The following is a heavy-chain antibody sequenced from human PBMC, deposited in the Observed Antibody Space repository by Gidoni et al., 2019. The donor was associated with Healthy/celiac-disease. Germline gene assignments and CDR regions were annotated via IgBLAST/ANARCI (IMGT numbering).Heavy chain of an antibody. Sequence: QVQLLESGGGVVQPGRSLRLSCAASGFTFSSYGMHWVRQAPGKGLEWVAVISYDGSNKYYADSVKGRFTISRDNSKNTLYLQMNSLRAEDTAVYYCAKAPWNDVYFDYWGQGTLVTVSS. J-gene: IGHJ4*02. V-gene: IGHV3-30*18. D-gene: IGHD1-1*01. CDR1: GFTFSSYG. CDR2: ISYDGSNK. CDR3: AKAPWNDVYFDY.